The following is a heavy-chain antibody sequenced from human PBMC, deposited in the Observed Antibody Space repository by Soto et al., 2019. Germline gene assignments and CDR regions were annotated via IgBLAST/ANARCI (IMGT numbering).Heavy chain of an antibody. Sequence: KTSETLSLTCAVYGGSFSGYYWSWIRQPPGKGLEWIGEINHSGSTNYNPSLKSRVTISVDTSKNQFSLKLSSVTAADTAVYYCARGPWSSSSTGYYYYYGMDVWGQGTTVTVSS. CDR3: ARGPWSSSSTGYYYYYGMDV. V-gene: IGHV4-34*01. D-gene: IGHD6-6*01. CDR1: GGSFSGYY. CDR2: INHSGST. J-gene: IGHJ6*02.